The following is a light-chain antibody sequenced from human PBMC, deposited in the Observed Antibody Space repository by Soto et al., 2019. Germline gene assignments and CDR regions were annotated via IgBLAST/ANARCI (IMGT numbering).Light chain of an antibody. CDR3: QQYNIYPYT. CDR1: QSISSW. V-gene: IGKV1-5*03. J-gene: IGKJ2*01. CDR2: KAS. Sequence: DIQMTQSPSTLSASVGDRVTITCRASQSISSWLAWDQQKPGKAPKLLIYKASSLESGVPSRFSGSGSGTEFTLTISSLQPDDFATYYCQQYNIYPYTFGQGTKLEIK.